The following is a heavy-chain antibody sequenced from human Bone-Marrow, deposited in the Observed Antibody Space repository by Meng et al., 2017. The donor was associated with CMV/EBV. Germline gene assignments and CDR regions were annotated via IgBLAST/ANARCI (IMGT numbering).Heavy chain of an antibody. CDR3: ARGWSRGGKSWADSFDT. V-gene: IGHV1-46*01. D-gene: IGHD2-15*01. J-gene: IGHJ3*02. CDR1: GYTFTSYD. CDR2: INPSGGST. Sequence: ASVKVSCKASGYTFTSYDMHWVRQAPGQGLEWMGIINPSGGSTSYAQKFQGRVTMTRDTSTSTVYMELSSLRSEDTAVYYCARGWSRGGKSWADSFDTWGQGTMVTVSS.